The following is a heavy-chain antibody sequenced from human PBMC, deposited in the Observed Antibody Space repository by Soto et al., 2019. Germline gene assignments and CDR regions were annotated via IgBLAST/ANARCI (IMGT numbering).Heavy chain of an antibody. D-gene: IGHD3-10*02. CDR3: ARDQSGIGYYVDWFDP. CDR2: INAGNGNT. V-gene: IGHV1-3*01. J-gene: IGHJ5*02. CDR1: GYTFNNHA. Sequence: QGHLVQSGAEVKKPGASVKVSCKASGYTFNNHATHWVRQAPGQRLEWMGWINAGNGNTYYSQNFKDRVTFTRDTIATTVFMELTSLTSEDTAVYYCARDQSGIGYYVDWFDPWGQGTLVTVSS.